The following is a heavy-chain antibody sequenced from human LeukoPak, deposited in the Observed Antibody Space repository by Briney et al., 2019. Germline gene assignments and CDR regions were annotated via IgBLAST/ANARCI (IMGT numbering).Heavy chain of an antibody. J-gene: IGHJ4*02. CDR2: IYTSGST. CDR1: GGSISSGSYY. CDR3: ARDRAAAGLGSVY. D-gene: IGHD6-13*01. V-gene: IGHV4-61*02. Sequence: PSGTLSLTCTVSGGSISSGSYYWSWIRQPAGKGLEWIGRIYTSGSTNYNPSLKSRVTISVDTSKNQFSLKLSSVTAADTAVYYCARDRAAAGLGSVYWGQGTLVTVSS.